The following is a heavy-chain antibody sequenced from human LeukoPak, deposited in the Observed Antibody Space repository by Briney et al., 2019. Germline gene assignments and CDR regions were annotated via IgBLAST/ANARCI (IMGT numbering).Heavy chain of an antibody. J-gene: IGHJ6*03. D-gene: IGHD1-26*01. CDR2: MNPNSGNT. CDR1: GCTFTSYD. Sequence: ASVKVSCKASGCTFTSYDINWVRQATGQGLGWMGWMNPNSGNTGYAQKFQGRVTITRNTSISTAYMELSSLRSEDTAVYYCARDPPILTAVGATVYYYMDVWGKGTTVTVSS. CDR3: ARDPPILTAVGATVYYYMDV. V-gene: IGHV1-8*03.